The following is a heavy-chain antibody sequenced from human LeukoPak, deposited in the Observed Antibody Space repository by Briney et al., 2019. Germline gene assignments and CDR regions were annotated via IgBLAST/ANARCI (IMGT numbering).Heavy chain of an antibody. J-gene: IGHJ6*03. CDR1: GGSISSGSYY. V-gene: IGHV4-61*02. Sequence: PSETLSLTCTVSGGSISSGSYYWSWIRQPAGKGLEWIGRIYTSGSTNYNPSLKSRVTISVDTSKNQFSLRLSSVTAADTAVYYCARDSSGSYYKYYYYMDVWGKGTTVTISS. CDR3: ARDSSGSYYKYYYYMDV. D-gene: IGHD3-10*01. CDR2: IYTSGST.